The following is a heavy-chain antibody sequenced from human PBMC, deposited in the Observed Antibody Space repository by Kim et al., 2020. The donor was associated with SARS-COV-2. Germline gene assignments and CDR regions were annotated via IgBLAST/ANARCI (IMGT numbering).Heavy chain of an antibody. Sequence: SETLSLTCTVSGGSISSGGYYWSWIRQHPGKGLEWIGYIYYSGSTYYNPSLKSRVTISVDTSKNQFSLKLSSVTAADTAVYYCARDTEIVAAPGGYHYYYYGMDVWGQGTTVTVSS. CDR2: IYYSGST. J-gene: IGHJ6*02. D-gene: IGHD6-13*01. CDR1: GGSISSGGYY. CDR3: ARDTEIVAAPGGYHYYYYGMDV. V-gene: IGHV4-31*03.